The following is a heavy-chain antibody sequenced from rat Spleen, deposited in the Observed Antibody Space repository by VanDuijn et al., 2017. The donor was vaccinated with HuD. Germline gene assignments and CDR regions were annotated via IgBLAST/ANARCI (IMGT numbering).Heavy chain of an antibody. J-gene: IGHJ4*01. CDR1: GFTFNNYW. Sequence: EVQLVESGGGLVQPGGSLKLSCVASGFTFNNYWMTWIRQAPGKGLEWVASITNASGRTYYPDSVKGRFTISRDTAQNTLYLQMNSLRSEDTATYYCATDGYFDGIYYSVYVMDAWGQGASVTVSS. CDR3: ATDGYFDGIYYSVYVMDA. CDR2: ITNASGRT. V-gene: IGHV5-31*01. D-gene: IGHD1-12*02.